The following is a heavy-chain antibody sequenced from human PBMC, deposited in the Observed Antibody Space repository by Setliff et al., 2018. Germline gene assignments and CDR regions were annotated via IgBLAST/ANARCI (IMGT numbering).Heavy chain of an antibody. V-gene: IGHV3-72*01. D-gene: IGHD6-19*01. CDR3: TRGQYSSGFRGLDY. CDR1: GFTFSDHY. J-gene: IGHJ4*02. CDR2: TRNKANSYTT. Sequence: PGGSLRLSCAASGFTFSDHYMDWVRQAPGKGLEWVGRTRNKANSYTTDYAASVKGRFTISRDDSKNSLYLQMNSLKTADTAVYYCTRGQYSSGFRGLDYWGQGTLVTVS.